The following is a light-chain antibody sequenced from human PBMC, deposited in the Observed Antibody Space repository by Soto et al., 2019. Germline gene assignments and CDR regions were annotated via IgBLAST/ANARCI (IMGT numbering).Light chain of an antibody. CDR1: SSDVGGYNY. Sequence: QSVLTQPASVSGSPGQSITISCTGTSSDVGGYNYVSWYQQHPGKAPKLMIYDVSTRPSGVPYRFSGSKSGNTAFLTISGLQAEDEADYYCISYTTSSLYVFGTGTKVTVL. J-gene: IGLJ1*01. CDR3: ISYTTSSLYV. CDR2: DVS. V-gene: IGLV2-14*01.